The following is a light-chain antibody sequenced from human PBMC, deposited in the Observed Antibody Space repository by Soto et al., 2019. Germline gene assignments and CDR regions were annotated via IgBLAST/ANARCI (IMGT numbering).Light chain of an antibody. Sequence: DIPMTQSPASLSASVGDSVTITCRTSQSISIYLNWYQEKLGRAPQLLIYSASNLQGGVPSRFSGSGSGTDFALTITSLQPEDFGTYYCQQSYSTPHFTFGPGTKVEIK. CDR3: QQSYSTPHFT. V-gene: IGKV1-39*01. CDR1: QSISIY. CDR2: SAS. J-gene: IGKJ3*01.